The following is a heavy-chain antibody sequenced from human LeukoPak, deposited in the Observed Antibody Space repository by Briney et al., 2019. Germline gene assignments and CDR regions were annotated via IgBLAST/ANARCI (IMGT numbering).Heavy chain of an antibody. J-gene: IGHJ4*02. CDR3: ARVTGSIDY. Sequence: EASVKVSCKASGYTFTTYDINWVRQAAGQGLEWMGWMNPNSGNTGYAQKFQGRVTMTRNTPMSTAYMELSSLRSEDTAMYYCARVTGSIDYWGQGTLVTVSS. CDR1: GYTFTTYD. D-gene: IGHD1-26*01. V-gene: IGHV1-8*01. CDR2: MNPNSGNT.